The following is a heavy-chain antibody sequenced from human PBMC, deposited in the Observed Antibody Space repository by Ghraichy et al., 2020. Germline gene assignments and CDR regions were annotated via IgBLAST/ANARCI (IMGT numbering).Heavy chain of an antibody. Sequence: SETLSLTCTVSGGSISSYYWSWIRQPPGKGLEWIGYIYYSGSTNYNPSLKSRVTISVDTSKNQFSLKLSSVTAADTAVYYCARLEEYRDIDLWGRGTLVTVSS. J-gene: IGHJ2*01. CDR1: GGSISSYY. V-gene: IGHV4-59*08. CDR3: ARLEEYRDIDL. CDR2: IYYSGST.